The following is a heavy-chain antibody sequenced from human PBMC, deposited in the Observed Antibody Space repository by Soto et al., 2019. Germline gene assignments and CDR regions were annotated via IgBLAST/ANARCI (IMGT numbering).Heavy chain of an antibody. CDR1: GYTFTGYY. Sequence: ASVKVSCKASGYTFTGYYMHWVRQAPGQGLEWMGWINPNSGGTNYAQKFQGRVTMTRDTSISTAYMELSRLRSDDTAVYYCARDSGYYDSSSFDYWGQGTLVTVSS. J-gene: IGHJ4*02. CDR3: ARDSGYYDSSSFDY. CDR2: INPNSGGT. V-gene: IGHV1-2*02. D-gene: IGHD3-22*01.